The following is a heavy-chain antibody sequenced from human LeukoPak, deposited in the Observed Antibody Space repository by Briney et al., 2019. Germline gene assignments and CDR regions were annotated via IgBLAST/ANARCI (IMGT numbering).Heavy chain of an antibody. CDR2: ISYDGSNK. CDR1: GFTFSSYA. Sequence: GGSLRLSCAASGFTFSSYAMHWVRQAPGKGLEWVALISYDGSNKYYADSVKGRFTISRDNSKNTLYLQMNSLRTEDTAVCYCARGQRAHVEWSNYMDVWGKGTTAIVSS. V-gene: IGHV3-30*04. D-gene: IGHD3-3*01. J-gene: IGHJ6*03. CDR3: ARGQRAHVEWSNYMDV.